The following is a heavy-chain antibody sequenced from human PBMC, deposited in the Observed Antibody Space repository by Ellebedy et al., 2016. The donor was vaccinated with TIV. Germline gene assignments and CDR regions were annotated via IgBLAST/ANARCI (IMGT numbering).Heavy chain of an antibody. Sequence: GESLKISCAASGFTFSSYWMSWVRQAPGKGLEWVANIKQDGSEKYYVDSVKGRFNISRDSAKNSLYLQMNSLRAEDTAVYYCAKDKVFGDSKWEIDVWGQGITVTVSS. J-gene: IGHJ6*02. CDR2: IKQDGSEK. D-gene: IGHD1-26*01. CDR3: AKDKVFGDSKWEIDV. CDR1: GFTFSSYW. V-gene: IGHV3-7*03.